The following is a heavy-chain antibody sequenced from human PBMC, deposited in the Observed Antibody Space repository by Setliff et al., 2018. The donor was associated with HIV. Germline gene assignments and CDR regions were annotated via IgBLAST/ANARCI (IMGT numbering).Heavy chain of an antibody. J-gene: IGHJ4*02. CDR3: AREIPYSYGSRGHPL. CDR1: GGSFSDYY. V-gene: IGHV4-34*01. D-gene: IGHD3-22*01. CDR2: VNRGRRT. Sequence: SETLSLTCALYGGSFSDYYWSWIRQPPGMGLEWIGEVNRGRRTNYNSSLKSRVTISIDTSRNQFSPTVSSVTAADTAVYYCAREIPYSYGSRGHPLWGQGTLVTVSS.